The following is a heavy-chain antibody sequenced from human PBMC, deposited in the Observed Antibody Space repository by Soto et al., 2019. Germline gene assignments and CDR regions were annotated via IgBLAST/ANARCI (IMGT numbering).Heavy chain of an antibody. V-gene: IGHV3-30-3*01. D-gene: IGHD1-26*01. CDR3: AREGQQWELSTRSFDY. Sequence: QVQLVESGGGVVQPGRSLRLSCAASGFTFSSYAMHWVRQAPGKGLEWVAVISYDGSNKYYADSVKGRFTISRDNSKNTLYLQMNSLRAEDTAVYYCAREGQQWELSTRSFDYWGQGTLVTVSS. CDR2: ISYDGSNK. J-gene: IGHJ4*02. CDR1: GFTFSSYA.